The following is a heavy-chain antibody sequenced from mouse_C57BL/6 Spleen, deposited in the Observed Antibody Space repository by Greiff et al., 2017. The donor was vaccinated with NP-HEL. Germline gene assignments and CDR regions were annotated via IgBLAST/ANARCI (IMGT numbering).Heavy chain of an antibody. V-gene: IGHV2-5*01. CDR3: GKNGYYGSRFDY. J-gene: IGHJ2*01. CDR1: GFPLTSYG. D-gene: IGHD1-1*01. CDR2: IWRGGST. Sequence: VQLQQSGPGLVQPSQSLSITCTVSGFPLTSYGVHWVRQSPGKGLEWLGVIWRGGSTDYNAAFMSRLSITKDNSKCQVFFKMNSLQADDNAIFYCGKNGYYGSRFDYWGQGTTLTVSS.